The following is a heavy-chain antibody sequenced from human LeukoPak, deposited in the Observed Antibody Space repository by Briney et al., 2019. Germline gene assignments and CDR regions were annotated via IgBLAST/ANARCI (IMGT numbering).Heavy chain of an antibody. CDR3: ARDLRYWFDP. V-gene: IGHV3-53*01. CDR2: IYSGGST. J-gene: IGHJ5*02. CDR1: GFTVSSNY. Sequence: GGSLRLSCAASGFTVSSNYMSWVRQAPGKGLEWVSVIYSGGSTYYADSVKGRFTNSRDNSKNTLYLQMNSLRAEDTAVYYCARDLRYWFDPWGQGTLVTVSS.